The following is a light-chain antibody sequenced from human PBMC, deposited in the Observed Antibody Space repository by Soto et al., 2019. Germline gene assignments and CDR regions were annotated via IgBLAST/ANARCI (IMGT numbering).Light chain of an antibody. V-gene: IGLV2-14*03. CDR3: CSYTTSNTRQIV. J-gene: IGLJ1*01. CDR2: DVS. Sequence: QSALTQPASVSGSPGQSITISCTGTSSDVGGYNYVSGYQQHPGKAPKFMIYDVSSRPSGVSNRFSGSKSGNTASLTISGLQAEDEADYYCCSYTTSNTRQIVFGTGTKVTVL. CDR1: SSDVGGYNY.